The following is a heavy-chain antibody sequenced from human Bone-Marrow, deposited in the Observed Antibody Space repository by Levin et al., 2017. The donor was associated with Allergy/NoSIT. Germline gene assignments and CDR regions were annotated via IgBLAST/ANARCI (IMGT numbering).Heavy chain of an antibody. V-gene: IGHV4-30-4*01. CDR2: IYYSGST. J-gene: IGHJ4*02. D-gene: IGHD3-9*01. Sequence: SCNVSGGSINSGDSYWSWIRQPPGKGLEWIGYIYYSGSTYYNPSLKSRITISIDTSKSQFSLQLSCVTAADTAVYYCARLSLTFYDILTGYYSPIGTFDYWGQGTLVTVSS. CDR1: GGSINSGDSY. CDR3: ARLSLTFYDILTGYYSPIGTFDY.